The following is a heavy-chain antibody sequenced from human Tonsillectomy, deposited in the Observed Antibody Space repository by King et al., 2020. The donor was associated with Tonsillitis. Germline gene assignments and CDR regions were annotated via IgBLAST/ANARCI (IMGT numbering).Heavy chain of an antibody. CDR1: GDTFSGHA. J-gene: IGHJ6*02. CDR3: AKPIAARPYYYYGMDV. D-gene: IGHD6-6*01. CDR2: IVPILGIP. V-gene: IGHV1-69*09. Sequence: QLVQSGAEVKKPGSSVKVSCKASGDTFSGHALAWVRQAPGRGLEWMGRIVPILGIPKTAQQFQGRVTITADTSTSTAYMELRSLRTEDTAVYYCAKPIAARPYYYYGMDVWGQGTTVTVSS.